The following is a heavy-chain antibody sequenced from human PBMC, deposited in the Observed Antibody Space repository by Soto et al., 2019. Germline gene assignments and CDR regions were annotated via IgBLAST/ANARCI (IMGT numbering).Heavy chain of an antibody. D-gene: IGHD3-22*01. CDR1: GGSISSGDYY. V-gene: IGHV4-30-4*01. CDR3: ASHHVIYYDRSGLDY. Sequence: QVQLQESGPGLVKPSQTLSLTCTVSGGSISSGDYYWSWIRQPPGKGLEWIGYIYYSGSTYYNPSLKSRVTISVDPSKNQFSLKLSSVTAADTAVYYCASHHVIYYDRSGLDYWGQGTLVTVSS. CDR2: IYYSGST. J-gene: IGHJ4*02.